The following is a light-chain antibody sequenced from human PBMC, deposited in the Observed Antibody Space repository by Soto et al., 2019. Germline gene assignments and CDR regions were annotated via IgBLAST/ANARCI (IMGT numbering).Light chain of an antibody. Sequence: QSALTQPASVSGSPGQSITISCTGTSSDVGGYNFVSWYQQHPGKAPKLMIYEVSNRPSGVSNRFSGSKSGNTASLTISGLQAEDETDYYCSSYTRSSSYDFGTGTKLTVL. V-gene: IGLV2-14*01. CDR3: SSYTRSSSYD. CDR2: EVS. CDR1: SSDVGGYNF. J-gene: IGLJ1*01.